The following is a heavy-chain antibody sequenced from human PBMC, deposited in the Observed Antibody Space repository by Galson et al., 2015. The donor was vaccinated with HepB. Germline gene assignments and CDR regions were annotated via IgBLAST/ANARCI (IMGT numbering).Heavy chain of an antibody. CDR1: GGPISYSGYF. CDR2: IKYSETT. D-gene: IGHD2-15*01. J-gene: IGHJ6*02. CDR3: VRHSAGWYGESVPRYGIDV. V-gene: IGHV4-39*01. Sequence: SETLSLTCSVTGGPISYSGYFWGWIRQSPGKGLEWIGNIKYSETTFYNPSLRSRVAISVDTSKNQLSLRLRSLTAADTAVYYCVRHSAGWYGESVPRYGIDVWGRGTPVIVSS.